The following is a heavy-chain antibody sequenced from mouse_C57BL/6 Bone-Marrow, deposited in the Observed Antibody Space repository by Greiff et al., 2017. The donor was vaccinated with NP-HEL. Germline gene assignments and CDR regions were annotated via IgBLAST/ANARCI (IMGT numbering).Heavy chain of an antibody. V-gene: IGHV14-2*01. CDR1: GFNIKDYY. Sequence: EVQLKQSGAELVKPGASVKLSCTASGFNIKDYYMHWVKQRTEQGLEWIGRIDPEDGETKYAPKFQGKATITADTSSNTAYLQLSSLTSEDTAVYYCVIYYYGSSLYYYAMDYWGQGTSVTVSS. J-gene: IGHJ4*01. D-gene: IGHD1-1*01. CDR2: IDPEDGET. CDR3: VIYYYGSSLYYYAMDY.